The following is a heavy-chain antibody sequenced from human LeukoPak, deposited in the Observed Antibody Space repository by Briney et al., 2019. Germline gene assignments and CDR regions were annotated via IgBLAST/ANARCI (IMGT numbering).Heavy chain of an antibody. J-gene: IGHJ4*02. V-gene: IGHV3-33*01. CDR3: ARGAGGCFDY. CDR2: IWHDGSNK. D-gene: IGHD3-10*01. CDR1: GFNFSSSG. Sequence: GGSLRLSCAASGFNFSSSGMHWVRQAPGKGQEWVAVIWHDGSNKNYADSVKGRFTISRDNSKNMLYLQMNILRAEDTAVYYCARGAGGCFDYWGQGTLVTVSS.